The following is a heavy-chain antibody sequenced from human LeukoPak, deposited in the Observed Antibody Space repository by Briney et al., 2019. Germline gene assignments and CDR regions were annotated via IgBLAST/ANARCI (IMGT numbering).Heavy chain of an antibody. D-gene: IGHD3-3*01. CDR1: GGTFSSYA. V-gene: IGHV1-69*05. Sequence: ASVKVSCKASGGTFSSYAISWVRQAPGQGLEWMGGIIPIFGTASYAQKFQGRVTITTDESTSTAYMELSSLRSEDTAVYYCARGTRYDFWSGYSPYGSGSPFDYWGQGTLVTVSS. CDR3: ARGTRYDFWSGYSPYGSGSPFDY. J-gene: IGHJ4*02. CDR2: IIPIFGTA.